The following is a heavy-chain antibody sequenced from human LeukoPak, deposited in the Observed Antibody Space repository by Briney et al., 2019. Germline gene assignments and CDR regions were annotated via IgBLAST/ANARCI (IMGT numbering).Heavy chain of an antibody. CDR3: ASRYCSSTSCSFDY. D-gene: IGHD2-2*01. J-gene: IGHJ4*02. CDR2: INHSGST. V-gene: IGHV4-34*01. Sequence: SETLSLTCAVYGGSFSGYYWSWIRQPPGKGLEWIGEINHSGSTNYNPSLKSRVTISVDRSKNQFSLKLSSVTAADTAVYYCASRYCSSTSCSFDYWGQGTLVTVSS. CDR1: GGSFSGYY.